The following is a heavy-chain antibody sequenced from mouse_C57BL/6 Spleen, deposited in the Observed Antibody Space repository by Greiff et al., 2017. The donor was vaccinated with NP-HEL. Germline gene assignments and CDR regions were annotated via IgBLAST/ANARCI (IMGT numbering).Heavy chain of an antibody. D-gene: IGHD2-2*01. J-gene: IGHJ2*01. Sequence: VQLQQSGAELARPGASVKLSCKASGYTFTSYGISWVKQRTGQGLEWIGEIYPRSGNTYYNEKFKGTATLTADKSSSTAYMELRSLTSEDSAVYFCASGGWLRRKNFDYWGQGTTLTVSS. CDR3: ASGGWLRRKNFDY. CDR2: IYPRSGNT. CDR1: GYTFTSYG. V-gene: IGHV1-81*01.